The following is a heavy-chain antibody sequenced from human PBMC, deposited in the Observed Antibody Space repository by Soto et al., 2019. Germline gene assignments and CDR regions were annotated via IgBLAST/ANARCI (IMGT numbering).Heavy chain of an antibody. CDR1: GDSLNSGHYY. J-gene: IGHJ4*02. V-gene: IGHV4-39*01. CDR2: FYYDGSS. D-gene: IGHD4-17*01. Sequence: PSETLSLTCTVSGDSLNSGHYYWGWIRQPPGKGLEWIGSFYYDGSSFYSPSLKSRVAISVDTSKNQFSLKVNSVTAADTAVYYCVRGRGEHTFGYWGQGTLVTVSS. CDR3: VRGRGEHTFGY.